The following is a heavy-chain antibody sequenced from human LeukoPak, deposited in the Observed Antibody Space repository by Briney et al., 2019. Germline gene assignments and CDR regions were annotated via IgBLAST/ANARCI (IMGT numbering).Heavy chain of an antibody. J-gene: IGHJ4*02. Sequence: PSETLSLTCTVSGGSISSYFWSWIRQPAGKGLEWIGRIYTNENTNYSPSLKSRVTMSVDTSKNQSSLKLNSVPAADTAVYYCAREKSVTGSPYYFDYWGQGTLVTVSS. V-gene: IGHV4-4*07. CDR1: GGSISSYF. CDR3: AREKSVTGSPYYFDY. CDR2: IYTNENT. D-gene: IGHD3-9*01.